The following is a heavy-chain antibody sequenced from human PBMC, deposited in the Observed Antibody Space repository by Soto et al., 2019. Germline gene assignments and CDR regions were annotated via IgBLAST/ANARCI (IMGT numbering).Heavy chain of an antibody. CDR1: GGSFSGYY. CDR3: ASRGSSWYNWFDP. Sequence: SETLSLTCAVYGGSFSGYYWSWIRQPPGKGLEWIGEINHSGSTNYNPSLKSRVTISVDTSKNQFSLKLSSVTAADTAVYYCASRGSSWYNWFDPWGQGTLVTVS. CDR2: INHSGST. D-gene: IGHD6-13*01. J-gene: IGHJ5*02. V-gene: IGHV4-34*01.